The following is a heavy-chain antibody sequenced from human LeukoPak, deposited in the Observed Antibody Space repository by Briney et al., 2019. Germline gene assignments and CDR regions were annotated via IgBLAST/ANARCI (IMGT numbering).Heavy chain of an antibody. V-gene: IGHV4-4*07. CDR3: ARGRPYSASYYDSDY. J-gene: IGHJ4*02. Sequence: SETLSLTCRVSGGSISNYYWSWIRQPAGKGLEWIGRIYASGSTNHNPSLKSRVTMSVDTSKNQFSLKLSSVTAAGTAMYYCARGRPYSASYYDSDYWGQGTLVTVSS. D-gene: IGHD1-26*01. CDR2: IYASGST. CDR1: GGSISNYY.